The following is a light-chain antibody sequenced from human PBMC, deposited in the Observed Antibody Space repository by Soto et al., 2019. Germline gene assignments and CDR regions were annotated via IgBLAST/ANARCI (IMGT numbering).Light chain of an antibody. CDR1: QSVSSN. CDR2: GAS. CDR3: QQYNNWPRHT. V-gene: IGKV3-15*01. J-gene: IGKJ2*01. Sequence: EKVMTQFPATLSVSPGERATLSCRASQSVSSNLAWYQQKPGQTPRLLIYGASTRATGIPARFSGSGSGTEFTLTMSSLQSEDFAVYYCQQYNNWPRHTFGQGTKLEIK.